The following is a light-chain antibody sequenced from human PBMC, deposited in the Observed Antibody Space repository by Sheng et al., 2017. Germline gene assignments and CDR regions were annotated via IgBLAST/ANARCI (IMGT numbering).Light chain of an antibody. CDR2: DAS. Sequence: EIVLTQSPATLSLSPGGGATLSCRASQSVTNLLAWYQQKPGQTPRLLIYDASNRATGIPARFSGSGSETEFTLTITSLQSEDFAFYYCQQYNHWPLTFGGGTKVEIK. CDR1: QSVTNL. CDR3: QQYNHWPLT. V-gene: IGKV3-11*01. J-gene: IGKJ4*01.